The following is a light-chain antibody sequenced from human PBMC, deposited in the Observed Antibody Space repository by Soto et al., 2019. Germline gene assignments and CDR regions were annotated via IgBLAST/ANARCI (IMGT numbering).Light chain of an antibody. CDR3: QQYHRSST. CDR2: DVS. V-gene: IGKV1-5*01. J-gene: IGKJ1*01. Sequence: DVQMTQSLASLSACVGATVTSTCRASQSINAWLAWYKQKPGKAPKLLIYDVSTLDSGVPSRFIGIASGTEFTLTISYLESDDFATYDCQQYHRSSTFGQGTQVDIK. CDR1: QSINAW.